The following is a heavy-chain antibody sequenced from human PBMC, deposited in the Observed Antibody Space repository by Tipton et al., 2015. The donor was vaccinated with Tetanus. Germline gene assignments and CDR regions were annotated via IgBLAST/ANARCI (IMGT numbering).Heavy chain of an antibody. CDR2: IYSDGST. CDR3: ARGLGVDY. Sequence: SLRLSCAASGFTVSSYQMTWVRQAPGKGLEWVSVIYSDGSTYYADSLKGRFTISRDNLTNTLSLQMISLRAEDAAVYYCARGLGVDYWGQGTLVTVSS. CDR1: GFTVSSYQ. D-gene: IGHD7-27*01. V-gene: IGHV3-53*01. J-gene: IGHJ4*02.